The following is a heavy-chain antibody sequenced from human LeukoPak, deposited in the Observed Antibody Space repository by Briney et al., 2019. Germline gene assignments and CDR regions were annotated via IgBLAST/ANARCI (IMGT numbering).Heavy chain of an antibody. Sequence: PGGSLRLSCVASGFTFVSHWMTWVRQASGKGLEWVANINQDGSEKYYVDSVKGRFTISRDDAKNSLYLQMNSLTAEDAAMYYCARRYMATSAEDFDYWGQGTLVTVSS. CDR2: INQDGSEK. CDR1: GFTFVSHW. CDR3: ARRYMATSAEDFDY. D-gene: IGHD5-24*01. V-gene: IGHV3-7*01. J-gene: IGHJ4*02.